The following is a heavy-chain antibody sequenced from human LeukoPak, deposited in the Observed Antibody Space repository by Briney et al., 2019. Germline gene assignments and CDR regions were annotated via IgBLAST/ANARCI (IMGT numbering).Heavy chain of an antibody. CDR3: AAEKRGYYDFWSGSRSSYYYYGMDV. Sequence: ASVKVSCKAFGFTFTSSAMQWVRQARGQRLEWIGWIVVGSGNTNYAQKFQERVTITRDMSTSTAYMELSSLRSEDTAVYYCAAEKRGYYDFWSGSRSSYYYYGMDVWGQGTTVTVSS. D-gene: IGHD3-3*01. V-gene: IGHV1-58*02. J-gene: IGHJ6*02. CDR1: GFTFTSSA. CDR2: IVVGSGNT.